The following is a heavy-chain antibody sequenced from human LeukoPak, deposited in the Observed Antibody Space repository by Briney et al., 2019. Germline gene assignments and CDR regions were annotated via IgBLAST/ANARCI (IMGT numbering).Heavy chain of an antibody. CDR1: GYSFTTYW. D-gene: IGHD5-24*01. J-gene: IGHJ4*02. CDR3: ARLRGGDGYNTYYFDY. Sequence: GESLKISPKGSGYSFTTYWIAWVRPMPGKGLEWMGIIYPGDSDTTYSPSFQGQVTISADRSISTAYLQWSSLKASDTAMYYCARLRGGDGYNTYYFDYWGQGTLVTVSS. CDR2: IYPGDSDT. V-gene: IGHV5-51*01.